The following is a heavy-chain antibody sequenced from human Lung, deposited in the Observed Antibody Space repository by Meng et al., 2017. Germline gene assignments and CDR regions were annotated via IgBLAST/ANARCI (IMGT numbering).Heavy chain of an antibody. CDR2: ISTYNGNT. CDR3: AVMGLYGDYDNWYFDL. Sequence: VQLVQSGAEVKKPWASVKVSCNASGYTFIRYGISWVRQAPGQGLEWMGWISTYNGNTNYAQKFQGRVTMTTDTSTSTAYMELRSLRSDDTAVYYCAVMGLYGDYDNWYFDLWGRGTLVTVSS. V-gene: IGHV1-18*01. CDR1: GYTFIRYG. J-gene: IGHJ2*01. D-gene: IGHD4-17*01.